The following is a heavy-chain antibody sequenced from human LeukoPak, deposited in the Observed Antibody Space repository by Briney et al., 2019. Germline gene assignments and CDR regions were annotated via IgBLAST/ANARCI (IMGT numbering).Heavy chain of an antibody. CDR3: ARGFESSPFDS. D-gene: IGHD5-12*01. J-gene: IGHJ4*02. CDR1: GGSFSGSA. Sequence: ASVKVSCKASGGSFSGSAISWVRQAPGQGPERMGGIHPILGSTDYAQRFRGRLTITADDNTATVYMELRSLRFEDTAVYYCARGFESSPFDSWGQGTLVTVSS. V-gene: IGHV1-69*13. CDR2: IHPILGST.